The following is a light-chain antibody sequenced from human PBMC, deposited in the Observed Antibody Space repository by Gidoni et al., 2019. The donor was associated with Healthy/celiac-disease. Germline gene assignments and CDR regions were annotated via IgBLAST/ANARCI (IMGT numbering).Light chain of an antibody. Sequence: QSALTQHAAVSGAPGQSITISCTGTSSDVGGYNYVPWYQQHPGKAPKLIYEGSDRPSGVSNRFSGSKSGNTASLTISGLQAEDEADYYCSSYTTSSTWVFGGGTKLPVL. V-gene: IGLV2-14*01. CDR2: EGS. CDR1: SSDVGGYNY. CDR3: SSYTTSSTWV. J-gene: IGLJ3*02.